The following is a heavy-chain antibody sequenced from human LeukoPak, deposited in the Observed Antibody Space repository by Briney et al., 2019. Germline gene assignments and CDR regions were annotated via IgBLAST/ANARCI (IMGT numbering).Heavy chain of an antibody. CDR1: GGSISYYY. D-gene: IGHD3-3*01. Sequence: SETLSLTCSVSGGSISYYYWTWIRQPPGKGLEWIGYIYTSGNTDYNPSLKSRVSMSLDTSKSQLSLNLSSVTAADTAVYFCARRGTIFGPESLWGRGTLVTISS. CDR2: IYTSGNT. J-gene: IGHJ2*01. CDR3: ARRGTIFGPESL. V-gene: IGHV4-4*09.